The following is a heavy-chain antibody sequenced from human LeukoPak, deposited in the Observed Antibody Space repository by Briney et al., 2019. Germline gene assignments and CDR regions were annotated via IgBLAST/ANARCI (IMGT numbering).Heavy chain of an antibody. D-gene: IGHD4-23*01. J-gene: IGHJ4*02. CDR2: IYYSGST. CDR3: ASKPTTVVTRSFDY. CDR1: GGSISSSSYY. V-gene: IGHV4-39*07. Sequence: SQTLSLTCTVSGGSISSSSYYWGWIRQPPGKGLEWIGSIYYSGSTYYNPSLKSRVTISVDTSKNQFSLKLSSVTAADTAVYYCASKPTTVVTRSFDYWGQGTLVTVSS.